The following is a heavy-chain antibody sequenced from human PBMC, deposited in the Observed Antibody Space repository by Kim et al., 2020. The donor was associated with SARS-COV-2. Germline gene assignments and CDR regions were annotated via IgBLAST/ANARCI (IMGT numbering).Heavy chain of an antibody. Sequence: KSRVTISVDTSKNQFSLKLSSVTAADTAVYYCARHSPGYSSGWYGAEADYWGQGTLVTVSS. CDR3: ARHSPGYSSGWYGAEADY. J-gene: IGHJ4*02. V-gene: IGHV4-39*01. D-gene: IGHD6-19*01.